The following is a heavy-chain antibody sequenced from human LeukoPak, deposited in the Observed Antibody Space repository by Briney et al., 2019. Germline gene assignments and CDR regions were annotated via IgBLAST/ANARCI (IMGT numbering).Heavy chain of an antibody. CDR3: TRGCSGGSCSRDAMDV. Sequence: GESLKISCKASGYSFSSVWIAWVRQMPGKGLEWMGVIFPIDSETTYSPSFQGQVTISADKSISTAYLQWSSLKASDTAMYYCTRGCSGGSCSRDAMDVWGQGTMVTVSS. CDR1: GYSFSSVW. D-gene: IGHD2-15*01. V-gene: IGHV5-51*01. J-gene: IGHJ6*02. CDR2: IFPIDSET.